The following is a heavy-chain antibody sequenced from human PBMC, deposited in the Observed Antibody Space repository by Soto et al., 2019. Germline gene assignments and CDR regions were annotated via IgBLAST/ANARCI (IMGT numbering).Heavy chain of an antibody. Sequence: GESLKISCKGSGYSFTSYWISWVRQMPGKGLEWMGRIDPSDSYTNYSPSFQGHVTISADKSISTAYLQWSSLNASDTAMYYGASRRAVTATSCYYGMDFWGQGTTVTVSS. CDR2: IDPSDSYT. CDR1: GYSFTSYW. J-gene: IGHJ6*02. D-gene: IGHD2-21*02. V-gene: IGHV5-10-1*01. CDR3: ASRRAVTATSCYYGMDF.